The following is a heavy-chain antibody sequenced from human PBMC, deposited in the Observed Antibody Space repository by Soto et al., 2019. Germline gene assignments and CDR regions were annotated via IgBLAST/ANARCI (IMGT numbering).Heavy chain of an antibody. Sequence: QVQLQESGPGLVKPSETLSLTYTVSGGSVSSGSNYWSLIRQPPGKGLEWIGYNYYSGSTNYNPSLKSRVTISVDTSKNQFSLKLSSVTAADTAVYYCARGIEGWYQGRYYYGKDVWGQGTTVTVSS. V-gene: IGHV4-61*01. D-gene: IGHD6-19*01. CDR2: NYYSGST. CDR1: GGSVSSGSNY. CDR3: ARGIEGWYQGRYYYGKDV. J-gene: IGHJ6*02.